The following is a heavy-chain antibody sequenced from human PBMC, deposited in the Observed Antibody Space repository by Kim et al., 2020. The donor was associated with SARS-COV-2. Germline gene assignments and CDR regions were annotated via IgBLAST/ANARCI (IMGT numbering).Heavy chain of an antibody. CDR3: AREKDSSSSFYYYGMDV. Sequence: SVKVSCKASGGTFSSYAISWVRQAPGQGLEWMGRIIPILGIANYAQKFQGRVTITADKSTSTAYMELSSLRSEDTAVYYCAREKDSSSSFYYYGMDVWG. D-gene: IGHD6-6*01. CDR1: GGTFSSYA. V-gene: IGHV1-69*04. J-gene: IGHJ6*02. CDR2: IIPILGIA.